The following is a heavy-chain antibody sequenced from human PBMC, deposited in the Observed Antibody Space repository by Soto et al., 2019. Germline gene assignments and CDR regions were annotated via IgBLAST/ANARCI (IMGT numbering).Heavy chain of an antibody. CDR2: IYYSGST. CDR1: GGSISSGGYY. J-gene: IGHJ4*02. V-gene: IGHV4-31*03. Sequence: SETLSLTCTVSGGSISSGGYYWSWIRQHPGKGLEWIGYIYYSGSTYYSPSLKSRVTISVDTSKNQFSLKLSSVTAADTAVYYCARATYYYDSSGYYYGAPFDYWGQGTLVTVSS. D-gene: IGHD3-22*01. CDR3: ARATYYYDSSGYYYGAPFDY.